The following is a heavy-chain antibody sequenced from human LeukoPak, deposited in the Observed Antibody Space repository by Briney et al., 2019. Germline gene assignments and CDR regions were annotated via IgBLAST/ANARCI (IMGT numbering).Heavy chain of an antibody. V-gene: IGHV4-34*01. Sequence: SETLSLTCAVYGGSFSGYYWSWIRQPPGKGLEWIGEINHSGSTNYNPSLKSRVTISVDTSKNQFSLKLSSVTAADTAVYYCAGAFRTPRSGGGCYFDYWGQGTLVTVSS. D-gene: IGHD2-15*01. CDR1: GGSFSGYY. CDR3: AGAFRTPRSGGGCYFDY. CDR2: INHSGST. J-gene: IGHJ4*02.